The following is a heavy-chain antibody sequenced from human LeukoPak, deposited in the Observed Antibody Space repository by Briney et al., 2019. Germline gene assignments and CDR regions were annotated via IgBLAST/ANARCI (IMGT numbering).Heavy chain of an antibody. D-gene: IGHD3-3*01. Sequence: GASVKVSCKASGGTFSSYAISWVRQAPGQGLEWMGGIIPIFGTANYAQKFQGRVTITADESTSTAYMELSSLRSEDTAVYYCAADPGYYDFWSGLFGYWGQGTLVTVSS. V-gene: IGHV1-69*13. CDR1: GGTFSSYA. CDR2: IIPIFGTA. CDR3: AADPGYYDFWSGLFGY. J-gene: IGHJ4*02.